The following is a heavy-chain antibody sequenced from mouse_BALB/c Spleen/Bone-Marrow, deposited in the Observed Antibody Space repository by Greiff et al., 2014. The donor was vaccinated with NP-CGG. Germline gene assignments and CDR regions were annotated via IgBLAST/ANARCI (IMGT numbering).Heavy chain of an antibody. D-gene: IGHD3-1*01. CDR3: ATARATSYAMDY. V-gene: IGHV1-69*02. CDR2: IDPSDSYT. Sequence: VHLVESGAELVKPGASVKLSCKASGYTFTSYWMHWVKQRPGQGLEWIGEIDPSDSYTNYNQKFKGKATLTVDKSSSTAYMQLSSMTSEDSAVYYCATARATSYAMDYWGQGTSVTVSS. CDR1: GYTFTSYW. J-gene: IGHJ4*01.